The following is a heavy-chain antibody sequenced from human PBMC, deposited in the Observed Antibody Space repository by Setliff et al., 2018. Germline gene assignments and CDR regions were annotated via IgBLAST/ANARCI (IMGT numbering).Heavy chain of an antibody. CDR2: ISAYNGNT. CDR3: ARRVGSVGIQLPDY. CDR1: GGTFSSYA. Sequence: EASVKVSCKASGGTFSSYAISWVRQAPGQGLEWMGWISAYNGNTNYAQKLQGRVTITRNTSISTAYMELSSLRSEDTAVYYCARRVGSVGIQLPDYWGQGTLVTVSS. D-gene: IGHD5-18*01. V-gene: IGHV1-18*01. J-gene: IGHJ4*02.